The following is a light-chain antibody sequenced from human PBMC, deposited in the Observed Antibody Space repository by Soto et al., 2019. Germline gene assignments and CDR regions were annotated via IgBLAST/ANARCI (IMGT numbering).Light chain of an antibody. J-gene: IGLJ1*01. CDR1: NTNIWSAYD. CDR3: SSFAGSGSYV. CDR2: GNC. Sequence: QSVLTQPPSVSRAPGQRVTLSCTGSNTNIWSAYDVHSYQQRPCTAPKLLIYGNCNRPSVATDRFPGSQSCTPASLAITRLQAEDEADYYCSSFAGSGSYVFGSGTKVIVL. V-gene: IGLV1-40*01.